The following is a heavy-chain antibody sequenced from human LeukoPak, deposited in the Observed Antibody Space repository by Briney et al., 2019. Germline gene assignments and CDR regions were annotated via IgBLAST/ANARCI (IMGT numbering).Heavy chain of an antibody. CDR3: ARTDCGGDCYSSRGWFDL. V-gene: IGHV1-69*06. D-gene: IGHD2-21*02. CDR2: IIPIFGTA. J-gene: IGHJ5*02. Sequence: SVTVSFKGSGGTFNNYTISWVRQAPGQGLEWMGGIIPIFGTANYAQKFQDRVPITADKSTSPVYLNLSSLRSEDTAVYYCARTDCGGDCYSSRGWFDLWGQGTLVTVSS. CDR1: GGTFNNYT.